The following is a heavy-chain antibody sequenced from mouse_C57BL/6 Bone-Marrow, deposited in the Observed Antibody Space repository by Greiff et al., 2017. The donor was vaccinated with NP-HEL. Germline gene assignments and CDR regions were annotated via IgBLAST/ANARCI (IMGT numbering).Heavy chain of an antibody. V-gene: IGHV1-80*01. CDR1: GYAFSSYW. J-gene: IGHJ4*01. D-gene: IGHD1-1*01. CDR2: IYPGDGDT. CDR3: ARREYGSSRFGGAMDY. Sequence: QVQLQQSGAELVKPGASVKISCKASGYAFSSYWMNWVKERPGKGLEWIGQIYPGDGDTKYNGKFKGKATLTADKSSSTAYMQVSSLTSEDSTVNYCARREYGSSRFGGAMDYGGRGTAVTVSS.